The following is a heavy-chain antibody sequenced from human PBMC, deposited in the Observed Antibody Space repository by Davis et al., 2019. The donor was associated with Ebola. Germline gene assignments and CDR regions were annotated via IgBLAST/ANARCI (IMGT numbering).Heavy chain of an antibody. CDR1: GGSFSTDY. D-gene: IGHD3-22*01. J-gene: IGHJ5*02. CDR3: VSTAYDTSGWWFDP. V-gene: IGHV4-4*08. CDR2: VSSTGSY. Sequence: MPSETLSLTCAVYGGSFSTDYWSWIRQPPGKGLEWIGYVSSTGSYNYNPSLKGRVSISRDTSKNQFSLKVNSVTAADTAVYYCVSTAYDTSGWWFDPWGQGKLVTVSS.